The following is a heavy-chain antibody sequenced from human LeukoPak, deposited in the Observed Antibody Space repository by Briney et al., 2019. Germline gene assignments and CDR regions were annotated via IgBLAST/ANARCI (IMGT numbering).Heavy chain of an antibody. Sequence: SETLSLTCAVYGGSFSGYYWSWIRQPPGKGLEWIGYIYYSGSTNYNPSLKSRVTISVDTSKNQFSLKLSSVTAADTAVYYCARAGSSWYLPDYWGQGTLVTVSS. D-gene: IGHD6-13*01. CDR2: IYYSGST. CDR1: GGSFSGYY. CDR3: ARAGSSWYLPDY. J-gene: IGHJ4*02. V-gene: IGHV4-59*01.